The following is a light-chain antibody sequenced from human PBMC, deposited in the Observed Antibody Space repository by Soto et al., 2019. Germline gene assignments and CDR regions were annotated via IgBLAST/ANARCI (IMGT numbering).Light chain of an antibody. CDR2: DAS. CDR3: QQRSNWPH. J-gene: IGKJ4*01. V-gene: IGKV3-11*01. Sequence: ESVLTKSPATLSLSPGERATLSCRASQSISNYLAWYQQKPGQAPRLLIFDASNRATGIPARFSGSGSGTDFTLTISSLEPEDFAVYYCQQRSNWPHFGGGTKVDIK. CDR1: QSISNY.